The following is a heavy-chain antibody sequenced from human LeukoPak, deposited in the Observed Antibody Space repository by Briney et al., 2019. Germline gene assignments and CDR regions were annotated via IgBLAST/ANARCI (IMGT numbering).Heavy chain of an antibody. Sequence: SETLSLTCAVSGGSTSSSNWWSWVRQPPGKGLEWIGEIYHSGSTNYNPSLKSRVTISVDKSKNQFSLKLSSVTAADTAVYYCAGHYYDSSGYLPGYYYYYYMDVWGKGTTVTVSS. V-gene: IGHV4-4*02. CDR3: AGHYYDSSGYLPGYYYYYYMDV. CDR1: GGSTSSSNW. J-gene: IGHJ6*03. CDR2: IYHSGST. D-gene: IGHD3-22*01.